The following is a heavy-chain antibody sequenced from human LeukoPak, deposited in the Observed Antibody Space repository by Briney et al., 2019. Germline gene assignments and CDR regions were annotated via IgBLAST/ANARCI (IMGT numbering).Heavy chain of an antibody. J-gene: IGHJ3*02. CDR3: ATDLRGSSSRVGAFDI. CDR2: FDPEDGET. Sequence: GASVKVSCKVSGYTLTELSMHWVRQAPGKGLEWMGGFDPEDGETIYAQKFQGGVTMTEDTSTDTAYMELSSLRSEDTAVYYCATDLRGSSSRVGAFDIWGQGTMVTVSS. V-gene: IGHV1-24*01. D-gene: IGHD6-6*01. CDR1: GYTLTELS.